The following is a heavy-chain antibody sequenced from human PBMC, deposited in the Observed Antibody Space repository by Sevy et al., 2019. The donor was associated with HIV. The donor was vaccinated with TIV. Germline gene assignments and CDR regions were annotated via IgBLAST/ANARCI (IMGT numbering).Heavy chain of an antibody. Sequence: GGSLRLSCAASGFTFSSYWMSWVRQAPGKGLEWVANIKQDGSEKYYVDSVKGRFTISRDNAKNSLYLQMNSLRAEDTAVYYCARVGDYYDSSGYSKYWGQGTLVTVSS. CDR2: IKQDGSEK. CDR1: GFTFSSYW. CDR3: ARVGDYYDSSGYSKY. V-gene: IGHV3-7*01. D-gene: IGHD3-22*01. J-gene: IGHJ4*02.